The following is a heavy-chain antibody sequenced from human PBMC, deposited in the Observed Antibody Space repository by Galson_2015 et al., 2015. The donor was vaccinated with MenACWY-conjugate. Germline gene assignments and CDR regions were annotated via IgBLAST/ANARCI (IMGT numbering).Heavy chain of an antibody. Sequence: SLRLSCAASGFTFSSYAMTWVRQAPGKGLDWVSSISGSGARTYYADSVKGRFTISRDNSKNTLNLQMNSLRAEDTAVYYCAKDDKALPVAGLGWMVDYWGQGTLVTVSS. D-gene: IGHD6-19*01. CDR3: AKDDKALPVAGLGWMVDY. CDR2: ISGSGART. V-gene: IGHV3-23*01. J-gene: IGHJ4*02. CDR1: GFTFSSYA.